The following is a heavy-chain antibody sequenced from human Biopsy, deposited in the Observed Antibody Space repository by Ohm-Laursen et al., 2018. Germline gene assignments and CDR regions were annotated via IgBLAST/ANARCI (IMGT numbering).Heavy chain of an antibody. CDR1: GYSFTSYY. J-gene: IGHJ4*02. CDR3: ARNTGWYGDLYYFDY. Sequence: SVKVSCRASGYSFTSYYMHWVRQAPGQGLEWMGMINPSGSTTSYPQIFQGRVTMTRDTSKSTVYMELSSLRSADTAVYFCARNTGWYGDLYYFDYWGQGTLVTVSS. D-gene: IGHD6-19*01. V-gene: IGHV1-46*01. CDR2: INPSGSTT.